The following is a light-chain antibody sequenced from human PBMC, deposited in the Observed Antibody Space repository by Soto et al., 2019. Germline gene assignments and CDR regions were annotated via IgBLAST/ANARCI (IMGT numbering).Light chain of an antibody. Sequence: QSALTQPASVSGSPGQSITISCTGTSSDVGGYNSVSWFQQHPSKAPKLIIYEVSHRPSGVSIRFSGSKSGNTASLTISGLQAEDEADSYCNSYRHSTTLVFGTATKLTVL. V-gene: IGLV2-14*01. J-gene: IGLJ1*01. CDR1: SSDVGGYNS. CDR2: EVS. CDR3: NSYRHSTTLV.